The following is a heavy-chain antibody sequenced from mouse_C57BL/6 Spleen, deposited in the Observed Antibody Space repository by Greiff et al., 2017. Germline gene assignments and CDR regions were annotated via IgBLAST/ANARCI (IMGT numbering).Heavy chain of an antibody. CDR1: GYTFTSYG. D-gene: IGHD1-1*01. J-gene: IGHJ4*01. CDR2: IYPRSGNT. CDR3: ARRRSLTTVVVGENAMDD. V-gene: IGHV1-81*01. Sequence: QVQLQQSGAELARPGASVKLSCKASGYTFTSYGISWVKQRTGQGLEWIGEIYPRSGNTYYNEQFKGKATLTADKSSSTAYMELRSLTSEDSAVYFCARRRSLTTVVVGENAMDDWGQGTSVTVSS.